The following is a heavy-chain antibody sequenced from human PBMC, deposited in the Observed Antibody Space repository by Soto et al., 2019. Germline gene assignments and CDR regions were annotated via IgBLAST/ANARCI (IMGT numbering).Heavy chain of an antibody. CDR2: INPNTGGT. CDR1: GYTLNDYF. V-gene: IGHV1-2*04. CDR3: ARGLVGTYCSGGNCYAGTPNDALDL. Sequence: QVQLVQSGAEVKKPGASVKVSCKASGYTLNDYFMHWVRQAPGQGLEWVGWINPNTGGTKFAEKFQDWVTVTSDTSINTVFMELSRLTSDDTAIYYCARGLVGTYCSGGNCYAGTPNDALDLWGQGTMVTVS. D-gene: IGHD2-15*01. J-gene: IGHJ3*01.